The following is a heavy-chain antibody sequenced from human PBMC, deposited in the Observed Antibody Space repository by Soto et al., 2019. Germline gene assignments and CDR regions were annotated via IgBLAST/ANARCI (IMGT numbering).Heavy chain of an antibody. V-gene: IGHV1-69*01. CDR1: GDAFTNYI. J-gene: IGHJ4*02. D-gene: IGHD1-26*01. CDR2: IIPMFGTP. Sequence: QVQLVQTGAEVKKPGSSVKVSCKASGDAFTNYIFDWVRQAPGQGLEWMGGIIPMFGTPKYAQTFQDRVTISADVSTGTAYLELTSLRFDDTAVYYCARGRDQPPVGLYFDSWGEGTRVTVSS. CDR3: ARGRDQPPVGLYFDS.